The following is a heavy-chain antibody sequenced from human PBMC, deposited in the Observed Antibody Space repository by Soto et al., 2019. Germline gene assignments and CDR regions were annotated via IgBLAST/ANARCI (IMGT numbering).Heavy chain of an antibody. D-gene: IGHD1-26*01. V-gene: IGHV3-48*03. CDR1: GFIFSVYE. Sequence: EEQLVESGRGLVQPGGSLRLSCAASGFIFSVYEMHWVRQAPSKGLEWVSSISSSGGSRYYADSVKGRFTISRDNAKNSLYLQMNSLRAEDTAIYYCARGSGSQSYYYFYGLDVWGQGTTVTVSS. CDR2: ISSSGGSR. J-gene: IGHJ6*02. CDR3: ARGSGSQSYYYFYGLDV.